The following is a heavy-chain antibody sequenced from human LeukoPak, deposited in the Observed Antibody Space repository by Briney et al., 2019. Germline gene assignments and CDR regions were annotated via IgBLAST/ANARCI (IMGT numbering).Heavy chain of an antibody. CDR2: ISYDGSNK. Sequence: PGGSLRLSCAASGFTFSSYGMHWVRQAPGKGLEWVAVISYDGSNKYSADSVKGRFTISRDNSKNTLYLQMNSLRPEDTAVYYYSNYGDYYYFYYWGQGTLVTVSS. CDR3: SNYGDYYYFYY. J-gene: IGHJ4*02. V-gene: IGHV3-30*18. D-gene: IGHD4-17*01. CDR1: GFTFSSYG.